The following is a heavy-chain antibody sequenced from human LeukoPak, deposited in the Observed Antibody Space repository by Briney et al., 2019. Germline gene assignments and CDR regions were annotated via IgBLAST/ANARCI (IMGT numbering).Heavy chain of an antibody. V-gene: IGHV4-4*07. CDR1: GGSIGTYY. CDR2: IYTSGST. CDR3: ARDRYYYDSSAYYYRFDP. Sequence: SETLSLTCTVSGGSIGTYYWSWIRQPAGQGLEWIGRIYTSGSTNYNPSLKSRVTMSVDTSKNQFSLRLSSVTAADSAVYYCARDRYYYDSSAYYYRFDPWGQGTLVTVSS. D-gene: IGHD3-22*01. J-gene: IGHJ5*02.